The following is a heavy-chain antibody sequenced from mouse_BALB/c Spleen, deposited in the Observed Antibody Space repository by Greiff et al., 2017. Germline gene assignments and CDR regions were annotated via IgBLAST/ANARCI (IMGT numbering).Heavy chain of an antibody. CDR1: GFTFTDYY. J-gene: IGHJ3*01. CDR2: IRNKANGYTT. Sequence: EVQGVESGGGLVQPGGSLRLSCATSGFTFTDYYMSWVRQPPGKVLEWLGFIRNKANGYTTEYSATVKGRITISRDNSQSILQLHMNTLRAEGRATYYCARGDLGGGGTRFAYWGQGTLVTVSA. D-gene: IGHD3-3*01. V-gene: IGHV7-3*02. CDR3: ARGDLGGGGTRFAY.